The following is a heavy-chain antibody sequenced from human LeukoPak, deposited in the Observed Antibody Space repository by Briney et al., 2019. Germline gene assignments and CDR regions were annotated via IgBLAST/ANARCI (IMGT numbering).Heavy chain of an antibody. J-gene: IGHJ4*02. CDR2: IYYSGST. CDR1: GGSISSGDYY. CDR3: ARGGVWLREGDY. D-gene: IGHD5-18*01. V-gene: IGHV4-30-4*01. Sequence: SETLSLTCTVSGGSISSGDYYWSWIRQPPGKGLEWIGYIYYSGSTYYNPSLKSRVTISVDTSKNQFSLKLSSVTAADTAVYYCARGGVWLREGDYWGQGTLVTVSS.